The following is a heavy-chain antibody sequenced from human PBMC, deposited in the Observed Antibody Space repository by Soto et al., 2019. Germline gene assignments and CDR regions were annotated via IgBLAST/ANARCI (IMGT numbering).Heavy chain of an antibody. CDR2: ISSSGTFK. D-gene: IGHD3-22*01. CDR3: ARDDLYDSTGYDS. Sequence: EVQLLESGGGLVQPGGSLRLSCAGTGFTFNNYAMSWVRQAPGKGLEWVSVISSSGTFKYYADSLGGRFTISRDNAKNSLYLQLNSLRGEDTAIYYCARDDLYDSTGYDSWGQGTLVTV. CDR1: GFTFNNYA. J-gene: IGHJ5*02. V-gene: IGHV3-21*01.